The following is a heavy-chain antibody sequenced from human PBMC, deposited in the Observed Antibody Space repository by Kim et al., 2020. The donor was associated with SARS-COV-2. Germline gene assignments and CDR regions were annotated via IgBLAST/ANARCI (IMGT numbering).Heavy chain of an antibody. V-gene: IGHV3-33*01. CDR1: GFTFSTYG. CDR3: ARDLEGIRLVGGFDY. CDR2: IWYDGSNQ. D-gene: IGHD1-26*01. Sequence: GGSLRLSCAASGFTFSTYGMHWVRQAPGKGLEWVAVIWYDGSNQYYVDFVKGRFTISRDNSKNTLYLQMNSLRADDTAVYYCARDLEGIRLVGGFDYWGQGTRVTVSS. J-gene: IGHJ4*02.